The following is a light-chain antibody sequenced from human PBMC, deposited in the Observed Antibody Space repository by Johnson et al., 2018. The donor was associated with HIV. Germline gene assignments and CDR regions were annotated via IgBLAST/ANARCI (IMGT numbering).Light chain of an antibody. J-gene: IGLJ1*01. Sequence: QSVLTQPPSVSAAPGQKVTISCSGSSSNIGNNYVSWYQQLPGTAPKLLIYENNKRPSGIPDRFSGSSSVTSATLGITGLQTGDEADYYCGTWDSRLSAYVFGRGTKVTVL. CDR2: ENN. CDR3: GTWDSRLSAYV. CDR1: SSNIGNNY. V-gene: IGLV1-51*02.